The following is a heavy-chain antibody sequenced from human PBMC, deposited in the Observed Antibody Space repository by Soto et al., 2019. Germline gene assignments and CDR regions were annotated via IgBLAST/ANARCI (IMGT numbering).Heavy chain of an antibody. Sequence: EVQLVESGGGLVQPGGSLRLSCVASGFTVSNNYMTWVRQAPGKGLEWVSNMYSGGGTYYTPPVKGRFTISRDSSTNTLYLQMDNVRAEDTAVYYCARDPAVNWAWGKGTTVTVSS. CDR2: MYSGGGT. V-gene: IGHV3-66*01. CDR3: ARDPAVNWA. D-gene: IGHD3-16*01. CDR1: GFTVSNNY. J-gene: IGHJ6*04.